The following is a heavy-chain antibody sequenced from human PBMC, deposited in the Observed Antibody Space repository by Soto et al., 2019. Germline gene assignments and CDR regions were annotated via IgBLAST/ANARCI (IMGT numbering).Heavy chain of an antibody. Sequence: QLQLQESGSGLVKPSQTLSLTCAVSGGSISSGGYSWSWIRQPPGKGLEWIGYIYHSGSTYYNPSLKSRVTISVDRSKNQFSLKLSSVTAADTDVYYCARSVGRKFGYAFDIWGQGTMVTVSS. V-gene: IGHV4-30-2*01. CDR3: ARSVGRKFGYAFDI. CDR2: IYHSGST. CDR1: GGSISSGGYS. J-gene: IGHJ3*02. D-gene: IGHD1-26*01.